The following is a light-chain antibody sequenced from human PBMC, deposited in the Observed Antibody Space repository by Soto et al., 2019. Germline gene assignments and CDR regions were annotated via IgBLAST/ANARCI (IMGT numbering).Light chain of an antibody. V-gene: IGKV3D-20*02. CDR1: QSVSSSY. CDR2: GAS. J-gene: IGKJ3*01. Sequence: EIVLTQSPGTLSLSPGERATLSCRASQSVSSSYLAWYQQKPGQAPRLLIYGASSRATGIPDRFSGSGSGTDFTLTISRLEPEDFAVYYCQQRANWPPVTFGPGTKLSIK. CDR3: QQRANWPPVT.